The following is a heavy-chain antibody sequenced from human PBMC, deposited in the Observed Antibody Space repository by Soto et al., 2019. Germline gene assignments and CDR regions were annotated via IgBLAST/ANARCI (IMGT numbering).Heavy chain of an antibody. J-gene: IGHJ6*02. CDR2: INPNSGGT. CDR1: GYTFTGYY. Sequence: ASVKVSCKASGYTFTGYYMHWVRQAPGQGLEWMGWINPNSGGTNYAQKFQGWVTMTRDTSISTAYMELSRLRSDDTAVYYCARDSFPTYYDILTGLLSDYYYGMDVWGQGTTVTVSS. CDR3: ARDSFPTYYDILTGLLSDYYYGMDV. D-gene: IGHD3-9*01. V-gene: IGHV1-2*04.